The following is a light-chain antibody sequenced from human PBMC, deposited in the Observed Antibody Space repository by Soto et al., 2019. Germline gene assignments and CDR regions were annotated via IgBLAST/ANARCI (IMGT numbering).Light chain of an antibody. CDR3: QQYYSTLFT. CDR1: QSVLYSSNNKNY. Sequence: DIVMTKSLDSLAVSLGERATINCKSSQSVLYSSNNKNYLAWYQQKPGQPPKLLIYWASTRESGVPDRFSGSGSGTDFTLTISSLQAEDVAVYYCQQYYSTLFTFGPGTKVDIK. V-gene: IGKV4-1*01. J-gene: IGKJ3*01. CDR2: WAS.